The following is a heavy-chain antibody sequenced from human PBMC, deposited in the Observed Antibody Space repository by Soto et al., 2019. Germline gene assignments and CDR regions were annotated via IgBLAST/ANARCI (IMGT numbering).Heavy chain of an antibody. V-gene: IGHV1-18*04. CDR3: VRWGFSYDSPMGTPDY. CDR2: ISPYNDNT. D-gene: IGHD5-18*01. Sequence: QVPLVQSGPEVKKPGASMKVSCKASGFTFSAYGFSWVRQAPGQGLEWVGRISPYNDNTNYAERLQDRVTMTTDTSTSTAYMELTSLKSEDTAVYYRVRWGFSYDSPMGTPDYWGQGTLVT. CDR1: GFTFSAYG. J-gene: IGHJ4*02.